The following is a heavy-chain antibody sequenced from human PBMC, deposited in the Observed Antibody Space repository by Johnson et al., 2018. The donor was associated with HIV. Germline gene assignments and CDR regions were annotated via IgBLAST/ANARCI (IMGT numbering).Heavy chain of an antibody. CDR2: IYSGDST. V-gene: IGHV3-53*01. CDR1: WFTVSSNY. D-gene: IGHD5-24*01. J-gene: IGHJ3*02. Sequence: VQLVESGGGLIQPGGSLRLSCAASWFTVSSNYMSWVRQAPGKGLEWVSVIYSGDSTYYADSVKGRFTISRDNSKNTLYLQMNSLRAEDTAVYYCARKNGRWLQDGAFDIWGQGTMVTVSS. CDR3: ARKNGRWLQDGAFDI.